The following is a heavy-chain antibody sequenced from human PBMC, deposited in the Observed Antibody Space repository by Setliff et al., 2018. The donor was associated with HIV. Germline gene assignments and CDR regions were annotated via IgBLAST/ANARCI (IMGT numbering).Heavy chain of an antibody. CDR3: SCYSDDAFDI. CDR1: GFTFSNAW. CDR2: IKSKTDGGTT. V-gene: IGHV3-15*01. J-gene: IGHJ3*02. Sequence: GGSLRLSCAASGFTFSNAWMSWVRQAPGKGLEWVGRIKSKTDGGTTEYAAPVKGRFTTSRGDSKNTLYLQMNSLKTEDTAVYYCSCYSDDAFDIWGQGTMVTVSS. D-gene: IGHD2-15*01.